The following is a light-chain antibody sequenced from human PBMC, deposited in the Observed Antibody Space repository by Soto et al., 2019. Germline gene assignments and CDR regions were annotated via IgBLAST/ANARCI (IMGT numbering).Light chain of an antibody. V-gene: IGKV3-15*01. J-gene: IGKJ2*01. CDR3: QQYSHWPPYT. CDR2: GAS. CDR1: QSLNYN. Sequence: EIVMTQYPATLSVYPGERATLSCIADQSLNYNLAWYQQKPGQAPMLLIYGASARATGVPARFSCSGSETEFTLTISSVQSEDCAVYFLQQYSHWPPYTFGQGTKLEIK.